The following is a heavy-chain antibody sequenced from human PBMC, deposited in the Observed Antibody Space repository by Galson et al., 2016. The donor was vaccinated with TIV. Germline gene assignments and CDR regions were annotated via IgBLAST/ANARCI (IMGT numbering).Heavy chain of an antibody. CDR1: GVSGIPSGVA. D-gene: IGHD3-10*01. V-gene: IGHV2-5*02. J-gene: IGHJ3*01. CDR3: ALYGNVSINAFDV. Sequence: PALVKPTQTLTLTCTLSGVSGIPSGVAVGWIRQPPGKALEWLALIYWDDTQRYRPSLKNRVTIAKDTPKNPVVLTMTHMDPVDTGTYFCALYGNVSINAFDVWGQGTRVTVSS. CDR2: IYWDDTQ.